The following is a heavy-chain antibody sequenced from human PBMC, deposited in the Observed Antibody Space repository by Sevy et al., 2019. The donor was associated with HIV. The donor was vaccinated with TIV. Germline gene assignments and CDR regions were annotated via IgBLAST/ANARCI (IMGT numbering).Heavy chain of an antibody. Sequence: GGSLRLSCAASGSTFSSYSMNWVRQAPGKGLEWVSTISSSSSNIYYTDSVKGRFTISRDNAKNSLYLQMNSLRAEDTAVYYCARGGFDGIFDPWGQGTLVTVSS. CDR1: GSTFSSYS. CDR2: ISSSSSNI. V-gene: IGHV3-21*01. J-gene: IGHJ5*02. CDR3: ARGGFDGIFDP. D-gene: IGHD3-16*01.